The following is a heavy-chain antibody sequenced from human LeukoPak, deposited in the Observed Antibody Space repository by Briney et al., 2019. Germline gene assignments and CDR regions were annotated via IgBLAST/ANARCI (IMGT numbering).Heavy chain of an antibody. CDR1: GGTFSSYA. Sequence: SVKVSCKASGGTFSSYAISWVRQAPGQGLEWMGGIIPIFGTANYAQKFQGRVTITADESTSTAYMELSSLRSEDTAVYYCARDSPGPYCSGGSCYPLEYFQHWGQSTLVTVSS. V-gene: IGHV1-69*13. J-gene: IGHJ1*01. CDR3: ARDSPGPYCSGGSCYPLEYFQH. D-gene: IGHD2-15*01. CDR2: IIPIFGTA.